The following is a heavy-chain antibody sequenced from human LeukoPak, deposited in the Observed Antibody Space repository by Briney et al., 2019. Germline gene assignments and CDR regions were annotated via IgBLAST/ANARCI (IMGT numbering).Heavy chain of an antibody. CDR1: GGSFSGYY. CDR2: INHSGGT. Sequence: PSETLSLTCAVYGGSFSGYYWSWIRQPPGKGLEWIGEINHSGGTKYNPSLKSRVTISVDTSKNHFSLKLSSVTAADTAVYYCARTTEGGYTYGYFYYYYMDVWGKGTTVTISS. D-gene: IGHD5-18*01. V-gene: IGHV4-34*01. CDR3: ARTTEGGYTYGYFYYYYMDV. J-gene: IGHJ6*03.